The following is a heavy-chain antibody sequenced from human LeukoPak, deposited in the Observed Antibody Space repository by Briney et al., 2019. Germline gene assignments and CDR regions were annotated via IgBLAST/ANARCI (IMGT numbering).Heavy chain of an antibody. V-gene: IGHV4-34*01. CDR2: INHSGST. CDR3: ASPYCTNGVCYGYFDY. J-gene: IGHJ4*02. CDR1: GGSFSGYS. Sequence: SETLSLTCAVYGGSFSGYSWSWIRQPPGKGLEWIGEINHSGSTNYNPSLKSRVTISIDTPKNQFSLKLSSVTAADTAVYYCASPYCTNGVCYGYFDYWGQGTLVTVSS. D-gene: IGHD2-8*01.